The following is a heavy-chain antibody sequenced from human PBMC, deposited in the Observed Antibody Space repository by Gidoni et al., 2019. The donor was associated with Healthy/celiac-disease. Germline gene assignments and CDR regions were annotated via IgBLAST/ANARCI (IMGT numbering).Heavy chain of an antibody. CDR1: GGSITSYY. V-gene: IGHV4-59*01. CDR2: IYYSGST. Sequence: QVQLQESGPGLVKPSETLSLTCTVSGGSITSYYWRWIRQPPGKGLEWIGYIYYSGSTNYNPSLKSRVTISVDTSKNQFSLKLSSVTAADTAVYYCAREGGPYSYGFNWFDPWGQGTLVTVSS. J-gene: IGHJ5*02. CDR3: AREGGPYSYGFNWFDP. D-gene: IGHD5-18*01.